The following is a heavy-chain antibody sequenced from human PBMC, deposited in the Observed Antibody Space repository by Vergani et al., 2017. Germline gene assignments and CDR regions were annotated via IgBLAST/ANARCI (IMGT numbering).Heavy chain of an antibody. CDR3: AHSLVLXYVDWLSEYSWFDP. Sequence: QITLKESGPTLVKPTQTLTLTCTFSGFSLNTRGVSVAWIRQPPGKALDWLALIYWNADQPYSPSLNNRVTITKDTSKNQVVLTMTNMDYMDTGTYYCAHSLVLXYVDWLSEYSWFDPWGQGTLVTVSS. CDR1: GFSLNTRGVS. D-gene: IGHD3-9*01. CDR2: IYWNADQ. J-gene: IGHJ5*02. V-gene: IGHV2-5*01.